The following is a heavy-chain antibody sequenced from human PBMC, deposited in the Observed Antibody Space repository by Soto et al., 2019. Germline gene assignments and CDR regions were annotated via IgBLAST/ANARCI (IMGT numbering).Heavy chain of an antibody. CDR1: GFTFSSYG. Sequence: QVQLVESGGGVVQPGRSLRLSCAASGFTFSSYGMHWVRQAPGKGLEWVAVIWYDGSNKYYADSVKGRFTISRDNSKNTLYLQRNSLGAEDTAVYYCARGLYYYDSSGYSTHFDYWCQGTLVTVSS. V-gene: IGHV3-33*01. CDR2: IWYDGSNK. J-gene: IGHJ4*02. D-gene: IGHD3-22*01. CDR3: ARGLYYYDSSGYSTHFDY.